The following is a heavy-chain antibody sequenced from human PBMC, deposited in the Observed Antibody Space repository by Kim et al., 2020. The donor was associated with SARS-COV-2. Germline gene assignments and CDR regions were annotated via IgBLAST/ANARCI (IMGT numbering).Heavy chain of an antibody. CDR1: GFTVSSNY. D-gene: IGHD1-26*01. V-gene: IGHV3-53*01. CDR2: IYSGGST. Sequence: GGSLRLSCAASGFTVSSNYMSWVRQAPGKGLEWVSVIYSGGSTYYADAVKGRFTISRDNSKNTLYLQMNSLRAGDTAVYYCAREAVGATGDYWGQGTLGTVSS. J-gene: IGHJ4*02. CDR3: AREAVGATGDY.